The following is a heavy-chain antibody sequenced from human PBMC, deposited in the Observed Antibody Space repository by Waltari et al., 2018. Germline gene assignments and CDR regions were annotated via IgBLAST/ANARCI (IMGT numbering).Heavy chain of an antibody. CDR1: GFTVSSNY. CDR2: IYSGGST. D-gene: IGHD3-10*01. V-gene: IGHV3-53*01. Sequence: EVQLVESGGGLIQPGGSLRLSCAASGFTVSSNYMSWVRQAPGKGLEWVSVIYSGGSTYYADSVKGRFTISMDNSKNTLYLQMNSLRAEDTAVYYCASLSMVQGAPRDYWGQGTLVTVSS. CDR3: ASLSMVQGAPRDY. J-gene: IGHJ4*02.